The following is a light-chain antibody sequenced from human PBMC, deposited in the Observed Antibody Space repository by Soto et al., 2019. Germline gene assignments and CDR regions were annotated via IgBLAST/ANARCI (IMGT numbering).Light chain of an antibody. J-gene: IGKJ4*01. CDR1: QSVGTY. CDR2: DSS. V-gene: IGKV3-11*01. CDR3: XXRXDWPST. Sequence: EIVLTQSPATLSLSPGERATLSCRASQSVGTYFAWYQQKPGQAPRLLIYDSSNRATGIPARFSGSGSGTDFTLTXSSXEXXXXXXXXXXXRXDWPSTFGGGTKVEIK.